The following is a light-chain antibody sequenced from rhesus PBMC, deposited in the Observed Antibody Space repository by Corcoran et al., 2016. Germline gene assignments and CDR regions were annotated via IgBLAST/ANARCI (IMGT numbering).Light chain of an antibody. CDR1: SSDIGANNR. V-gene: IGLV2-13*03. CDR3: SSYGSGSTYI. J-gene: IGLJ1*01. Sequence: QAAPTQSHSVSGSPGQSVTISCTGTSSDIGANNRVSWYQQSPGKAPKLMIYDVNKRPSGVSDRFSGSKSGSTASLTISGLQAEDEADYYCSSYGSGSTYIFGDGTRLTVL. CDR2: DVN.